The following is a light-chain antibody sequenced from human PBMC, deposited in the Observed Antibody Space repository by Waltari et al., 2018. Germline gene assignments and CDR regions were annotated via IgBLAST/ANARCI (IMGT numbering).Light chain of an antibody. Sequence: QSALTQPASVSGSPGQSITISCTGTSSDLAAFHSISWYQQHPGKAPKVIIYEVRKRPSGVSTRFSGSKSGNTASLTISGLQTEDEADYYCNSYTTTAARVFGGGTRLTVL. J-gene: IGLJ3*02. CDR3: NSYTTTAARV. CDR2: EVR. V-gene: IGLV2-14*01. CDR1: SSDLAAFHS.